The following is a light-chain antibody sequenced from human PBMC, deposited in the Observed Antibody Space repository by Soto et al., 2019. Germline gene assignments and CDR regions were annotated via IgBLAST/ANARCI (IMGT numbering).Light chain of an antibody. CDR1: QSVSSSY. V-gene: IGKV3-20*01. CDR3: QQYGSSTWT. CDR2: GAS. Sequence: EIVLTQSPGTLSLSPGERATLSCRASQSVSSSYLAWYQQKPGQAPRLLIYGASSRATGIPDRFSGSGSGTDFTLTISRLEPEDFALYYCQQYGSSTWTFGQGTNV. J-gene: IGKJ1*01.